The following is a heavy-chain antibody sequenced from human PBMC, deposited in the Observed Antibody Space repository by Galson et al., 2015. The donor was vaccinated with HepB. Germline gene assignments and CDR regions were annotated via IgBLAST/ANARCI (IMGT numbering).Heavy chain of an antibody. CDR2: TYYRSKWYN. V-gene: IGHV6-1*01. Sequence: CAISGDSVSSNSAAWNWIRQSPSRGLEWLGRTYYRSKWYNDYAVSVKSRITINPDTSKNQFSLQLNSVTPEDTAVYYCARDYCSSTSCQKDYWGQGTLVTVSS. CDR1: GDSVSSNSAA. CDR3: ARDYCSSTSCQKDY. J-gene: IGHJ4*02. D-gene: IGHD2-2*01.